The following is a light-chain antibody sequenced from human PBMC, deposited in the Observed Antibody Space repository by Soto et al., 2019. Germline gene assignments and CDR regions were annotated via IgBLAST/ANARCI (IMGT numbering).Light chain of an antibody. V-gene: IGKV3-20*01. CDR2: AAS. Sequence: EIVLTQSPGTLSLSPGDRATLSCRASHSINTSFLAWFQQKPGQAPRLLIYAASTRATGIPDRFSGSGSGTDFTLTISRLEPEDFAVYYCQQYGSSPRVTFGPGTKVDIK. CDR3: QQYGSSPRVT. J-gene: IGKJ3*01. CDR1: HSINTSF.